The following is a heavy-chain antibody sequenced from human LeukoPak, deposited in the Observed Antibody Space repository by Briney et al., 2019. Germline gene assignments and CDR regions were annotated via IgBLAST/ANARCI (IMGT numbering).Heavy chain of an antibody. D-gene: IGHD3-22*01. CDR3: ARSMIVGIDAFDI. J-gene: IGHJ3*02. V-gene: IGHV4-59*01. CDR2: IYYSGST. Sequence: PSETLSLTCTVSGGSISSYYWSWIRQPPGKGLEWIGYIYYSGSTNYSPSLKSRVTISVDTSKNQFSLKLSSVTAADTAVYYCARSMIVGIDAFDIWGQGTMVTVSS. CDR1: GGSISSYY.